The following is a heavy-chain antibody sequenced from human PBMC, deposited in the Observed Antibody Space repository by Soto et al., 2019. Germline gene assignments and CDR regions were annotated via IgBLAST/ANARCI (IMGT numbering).Heavy chain of an antibody. D-gene: IGHD2-2*02. CDR2: ISGSGGST. J-gene: IGHJ6*02. Sequence: GGSLRLSCAASGFTFSSYAMSWVRQAPGKGLEWVSAISGSGGSTYYADSVKGRLTISRDNSKNTLYLQMNSLRAEDTAVYYCAKDPLVVPAAIPIYYYYGMDVWGQGTTVTVSS. V-gene: IGHV3-23*01. CDR3: AKDPLVVPAAIPIYYYYGMDV. CDR1: GFTFSSYA.